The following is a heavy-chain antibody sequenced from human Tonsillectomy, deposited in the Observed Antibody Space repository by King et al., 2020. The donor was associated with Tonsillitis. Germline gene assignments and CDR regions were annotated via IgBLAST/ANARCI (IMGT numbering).Heavy chain of an antibody. D-gene: IGHD3-10*01. CDR3: ARAPGGTGLDFDY. J-gene: IGHJ4*02. CDR1: GFTFSSYW. V-gene: IGHV3-74*01. CDR2: IDSDGSST. Sequence: VQLVESGGGLVQPGGSLRLSCAASGFTFSSYWMHWVRQAPGKGLVWVSRIDSDGSSTSYADSVKGRFTISRDNAKNTLYLQMNSLRAEDTAVYYCARAPGGTGLDFDYWGQGTLVTVSS.